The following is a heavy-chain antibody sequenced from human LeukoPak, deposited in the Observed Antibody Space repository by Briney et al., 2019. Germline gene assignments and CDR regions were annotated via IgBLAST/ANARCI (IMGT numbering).Heavy chain of an antibody. Sequence: GGSLRLSCAASGFTLSSFGMIWVRQAPGKGLEWLSYISSGSGSIYYADSVKGRFTISRDNAKNSLYLQMNSLRAEDTAVYYCARKRESSSSWYGGLAYWGQGTLVTVSS. CDR2: ISSGSGSI. CDR1: GFTLSSFG. J-gene: IGHJ4*02. V-gene: IGHV3-48*01. CDR3: ARKRESSSSWYGGLAY. D-gene: IGHD6-13*01.